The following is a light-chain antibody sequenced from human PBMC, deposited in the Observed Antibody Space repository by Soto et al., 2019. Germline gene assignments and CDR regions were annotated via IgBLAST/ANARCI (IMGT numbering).Light chain of an antibody. J-gene: IGLJ2*01. V-gene: IGLV3-1*01. CDR3: QAWDNSTPVV. CDR1: KLGDKY. Sequence: SYELTQPPSVSVSPGQTASITCSGDKLGDKYACWYQQKPSQSPVLVIYQDSKRPSGIPERFSGSKSGNTATLTISGTQAMDEADYYCQAWDNSTPVVFGGGTKLTVL. CDR2: QDS.